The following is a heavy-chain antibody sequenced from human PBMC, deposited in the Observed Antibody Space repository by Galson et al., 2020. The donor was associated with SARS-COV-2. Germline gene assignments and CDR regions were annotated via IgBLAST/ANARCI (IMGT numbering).Heavy chain of an antibody. Sequence: GGSLRLSCAASGFTFSSYSMNWVRQAPGKGLEWVSSISSSSSYIYYADPVKGRFTISRDNAKNSLYLQMNSLRAEDTAVYYCARYGVPSGVGATTWGVDYWGQGTLVTVSS. J-gene: IGHJ4*02. CDR1: GFTFSSYS. CDR3: ARYGVPSGVGATTWGVDY. CDR2: ISSSSSYI. V-gene: IGHV3-21*01. D-gene: IGHD1-26*01.